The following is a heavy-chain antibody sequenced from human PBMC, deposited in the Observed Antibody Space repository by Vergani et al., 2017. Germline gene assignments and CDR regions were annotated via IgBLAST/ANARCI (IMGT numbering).Heavy chain of an antibody. CDR1: GFPFGNSA. CDR3: VKEKIDLGSYFFDS. V-gene: IGHV3-23*01. Sequence: EVHLLESGGGLVQSGGSLGLSFAASGFPFGNSAVSGVRQAPGGGRAWVSSISGPGLSTYYADSVKGRFSISRDNSKNTVFLQMHSLRAEDTAIYYCVKEKIDLGSYFFDSWGHGILVTVSS. J-gene: IGHJ4*01. D-gene: IGHD2/OR15-2a*01. CDR2: ISGPGLST.